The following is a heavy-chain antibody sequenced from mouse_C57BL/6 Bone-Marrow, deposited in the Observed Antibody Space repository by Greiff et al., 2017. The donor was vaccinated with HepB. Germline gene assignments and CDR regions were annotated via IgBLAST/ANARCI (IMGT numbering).Heavy chain of an antibody. CDR2: INPNYGTT. J-gene: IGHJ2*01. V-gene: IGHV1-39*01. D-gene: IGHD2-1*01. CDR3: ARSEGGNYLYYFDY. CDR1: GYSFTDYN. Sequence: VQLKESGPELVKPGASVKISCKASGYSFTDYNMNWVKQSNGKSLEWIGVINPNYGTTSYNQKFKGKATLTVDQSSSTAYMQLNSLTSEDSAVYYCARSEGGNYLYYFDYWGQGTTLTVSS.